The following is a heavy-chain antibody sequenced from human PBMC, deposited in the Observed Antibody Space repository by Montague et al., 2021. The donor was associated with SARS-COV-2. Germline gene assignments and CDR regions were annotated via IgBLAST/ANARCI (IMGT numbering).Heavy chain of an antibody. CDR2: IDYTEXT. V-gene: IGHV4-39*01. J-gene: IGHJ4*02. CDR1: GGSISTSTYY. D-gene: IGHD6-13*01. CDR3: AGQRASSPFDH. Sequence: SETLSLTCTVSGGSISTSTYYWGWIRQPPGKGLEWIGSIDYTEXTXYXXSLKSRVTISVDTSQNQFSLKLSSVTAADTAMYYCAGQRASSPFDHWGQGTLVTVSS.